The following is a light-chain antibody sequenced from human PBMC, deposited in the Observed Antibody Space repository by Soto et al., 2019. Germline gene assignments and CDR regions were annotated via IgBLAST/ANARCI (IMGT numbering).Light chain of an antibody. CDR3: SSYKTSSTYV. J-gene: IGLJ1*01. CDR2: DVS. Sequence: QSVRTQPPSVSGSPGQSVALSCTGTSSDVGYYNRVSWYQQPPGTAPKLMIYDVSNRPSGIPDRFSGSKSGNAASLTISGLQAEDEADYYCSSYKTSSTYVFGTGTKVTVL. V-gene: IGLV2-18*02. CDR1: SSDVGYYNR.